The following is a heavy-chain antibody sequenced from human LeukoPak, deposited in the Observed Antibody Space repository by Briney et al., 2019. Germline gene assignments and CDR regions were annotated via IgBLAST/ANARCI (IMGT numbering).Heavy chain of an antibody. CDR1: GYTFTSYD. CDR2: INPNSGGT. J-gene: IGHJ4*02. D-gene: IGHD3-3*01. V-gene: IGHV1-2*02. Sequence: ASVKVSCKASGYTFTSYDINWVRQATGQGLEWMGWINPNSGGTNYAQKFQGRVTMTRDTSISTAYMELSRLRSDDTAVYYCARGVRFSPFDYWGQGTLVTVSS. CDR3: ARGVRFSPFDY.